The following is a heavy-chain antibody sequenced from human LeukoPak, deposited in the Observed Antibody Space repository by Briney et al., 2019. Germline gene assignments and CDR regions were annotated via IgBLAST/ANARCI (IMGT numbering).Heavy chain of an antibody. D-gene: IGHD5-12*01. J-gene: IGHJ4*02. CDR3: AYSGYDLGY. CDR2: ISYDGSNK. V-gene: IGHV3-30*03. Sequence: PGRSLRLCCAASGFTFSSYGMHWVRQAAGKGLEWVAVISYDGSNKYYADSVKGRFTISRDNPKNTLYLQMNSLRAEDTAVYYCAYSGYDLGYWGQGTLVTVSS. CDR1: GFTFSSYG.